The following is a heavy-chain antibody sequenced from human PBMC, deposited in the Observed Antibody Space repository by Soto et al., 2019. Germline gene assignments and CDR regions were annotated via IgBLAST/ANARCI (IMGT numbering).Heavy chain of an antibody. CDR3: AREGQGGSYQRRNYYYYGMDV. J-gene: IGHJ6*02. D-gene: IGHD1-26*01. Sequence: PGGSLRLSCAAFGFTVSSNYMSWVRQAPGKGLEWVSVIYSGGSTYYADSVKGRFTISRDNSKNTLYLQMNSLRAEDTAVYYCAREGQGGSYQRRNYYYYGMDVWGQGTTVTVSS. CDR2: IYSGGST. V-gene: IGHV3-53*01. CDR1: GFTVSSNY.